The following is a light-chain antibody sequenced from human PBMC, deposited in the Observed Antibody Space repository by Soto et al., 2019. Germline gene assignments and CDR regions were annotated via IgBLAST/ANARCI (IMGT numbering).Light chain of an antibody. CDR1: SSDVGGYNY. J-gene: IGLJ2*01. CDR2: EVS. CDR3: SSYTRTTLVV. Sequence: QSALTQPASVSGSPGQSITISCTGSSSDVGGYNYVSWYQQHPGKAPKLMIYEVSNRPSEVSNRFSGSKSGNTASLTISGLQAEDEADYYCSSYTRTTLVVFGGGTKLTVL. V-gene: IGLV2-14*01.